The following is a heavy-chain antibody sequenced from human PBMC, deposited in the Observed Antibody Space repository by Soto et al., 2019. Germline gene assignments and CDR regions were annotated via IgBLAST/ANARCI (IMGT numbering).Heavy chain of an antibody. Sequence: PGGSLRLSCSASGFTFRNFGMAWVRQAPGKXLHWVSTIRGDGGQTHYTDSVMGRFTISRDNSKNTLYLQMNSLRAEDTAVYYCAKVPAFVVVTASPYKWFDPWGQGTLVTVS. D-gene: IGHD2-21*02. J-gene: IGHJ5*02. CDR1: GFTFRNFG. CDR2: IRGDGGQT. CDR3: AKVPAFVVVTASPYKWFDP. V-gene: IGHV3-23*01.